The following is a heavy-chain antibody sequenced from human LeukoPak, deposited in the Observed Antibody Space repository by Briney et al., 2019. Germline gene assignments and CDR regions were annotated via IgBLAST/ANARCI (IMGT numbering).Heavy chain of an antibody. CDR2: MNPNSGNT. CDR3: ARGRRGSLLWFREAPALGNY. D-gene: IGHD3-10*01. J-gene: IGHJ4*02. Sequence: GASVKVSCKASGYTFTSYDINWVRQAPGQGLEWMGWMNPNSGNTGYAQKFQGRVTMTRNTSISTAYMELSSLRSEDTAVYYCARGRRGSLLWFREAPALGNYWGQGTLVTVSS. V-gene: IGHV1-8*01. CDR1: GYTFTSYD.